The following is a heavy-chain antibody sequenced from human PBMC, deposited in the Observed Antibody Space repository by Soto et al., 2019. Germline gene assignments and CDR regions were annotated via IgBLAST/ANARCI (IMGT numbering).Heavy chain of an antibody. CDR1: GGTFSSYA. D-gene: IGHD3-3*01. Sequence: SVKVSCKASGGTFSSYAISWVRQAPGQRLEWMGGIIPIFGTANYAQKFQGRVTITADESTSTAYMELSSLRSEDTAVYYCAINYDFWSGYYSPQYYYYGMDVWGQGTTVTVSS. J-gene: IGHJ6*02. CDR3: AINYDFWSGYYSPQYYYYGMDV. V-gene: IGHV1-69*13. CDR2: IIPIFGTA.